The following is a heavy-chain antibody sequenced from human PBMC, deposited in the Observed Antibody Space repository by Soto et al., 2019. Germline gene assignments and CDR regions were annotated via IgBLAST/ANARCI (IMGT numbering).Heavy chain of an antibody. J-gene: IGHJ6*02. CDR1: GGTFSSYA. Sequence: QVQLVQSGAEVKKPGSSVKVSCKASGGTFSSYAISWVRQAPGQGLEWMGGIIPIFGTANYAQKFQGRVTITADESKSTAYMELSSLRSEDTAVYYCARDSSSWSKARKNYYYGMDVWGQGTTVTVSS. V-gene: IGHV1-69*12. CDR2: IIPIFGTA. CDR3: ARDSSSWSKARKNYYYGMDV. D-gene: IGHD6-13*01.